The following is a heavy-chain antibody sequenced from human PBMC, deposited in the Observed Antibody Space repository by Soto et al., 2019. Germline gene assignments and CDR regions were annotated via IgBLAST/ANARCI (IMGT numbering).Heavy chain of an antibody. Sequence: GGSLRLFCAASGFTFSSYSMNWVRPAPGKGLEWVSSISSSSSYIYYADSVKGRFTISRDNAKNSLKLQLNSLRAEDPAVYYYARDLEVVQAARGPDYWFDPRRQGTLVTVSS. CDR2: ISSSSSYI. V-gene: IGHV3-21*01. CDR3: ARDLEVVQAARGPDYWFDP. CDR1: GFTFSSYS. D-gene: IGHD2-2*01. J-gene: IGHJ5*02.